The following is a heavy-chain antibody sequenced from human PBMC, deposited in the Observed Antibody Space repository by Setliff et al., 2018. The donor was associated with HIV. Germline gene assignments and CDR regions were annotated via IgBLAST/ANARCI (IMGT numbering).Heavy chain of an antibody. CDR3: ARADSSTWSHYFDY. CDR2: IYSSGST. J-gene: IGHJ4*02. Sequence: KPSETLSLTCTVSGGSISSGIHYWNWIRQPAGKGLEWIGRIYSSGSTNYNPSLKSRVTISADTSKNQFSLKLSSVTAADTAQYYCARADSSTWSHYFDYWGQGTLVTV. V-gene: IGHV4-61*02. CDR1: GGSISSGIHY. D-gene: IGHD6-6*01.